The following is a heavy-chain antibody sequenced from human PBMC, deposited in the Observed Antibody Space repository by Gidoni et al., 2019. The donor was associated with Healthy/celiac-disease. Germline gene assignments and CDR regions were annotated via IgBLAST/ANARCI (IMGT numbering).Heavy chain of an antibody. D-gene: IGHD5-12*01. CDR1: GGSFSSSNW. Sequence: HVQLPDSGPVLVQPSGTLSLTCAVPGGSFSSSNWWSCLRQPPGKGLEWIGEIYHSESTNDNPSLKSRVNISVDKSKNQFSMKLSDVTAADTAVYYCARGGYDYFFDYWGQGTLVTVSS. J-gene: IGHJ4*02. CDR2: IYHSEST. V-gene: IGHV4-4*02. CDR3: ARGGYDYFFDY.